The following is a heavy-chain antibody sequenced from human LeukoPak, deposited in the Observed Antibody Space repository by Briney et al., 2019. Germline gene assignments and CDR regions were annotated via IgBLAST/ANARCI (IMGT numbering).Heavy chain of an antibody. J-gene: IGHJ4*02. CDR3: AKDGSAGDFDY. CDR2: ISYDGSNK. Sequence: PGGSLRLSCAASGFTFSSYGMHWVRQAPGKGLEWVAVISYDGSNKYYADSVKGRFTISRDNSKNTLYLQMNSLRAEDTAVYYCAKDGSAGDFDYWGQGTLVTASS. CDR1: GFTFSSYG. V-gene: IGHV3-30*18. D-gene: IGHD5-12*01.